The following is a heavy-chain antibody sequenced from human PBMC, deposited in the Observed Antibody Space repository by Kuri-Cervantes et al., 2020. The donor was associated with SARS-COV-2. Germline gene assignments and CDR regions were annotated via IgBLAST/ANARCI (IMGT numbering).Heavy chain of an antibody. CDR1: GGSISSYY. CDR2: IYYSGST. Sequence: SETLSLTCTVSGGSISSYYWSWIRQPPGKGLEWIEYIYYSGSTYYNPSLKSRVTISVDTSKNQFSLKLSSVTAADTAVYYCARDCSSTSCYPSPWYFDLWGRGTLVTVSS. CDR3: ARDCSSTSCYPSPWYFDL. J-gene: IGHJ2*01. V-gene: IGHV4-59*12. D-gene: IGHD2-2*01.